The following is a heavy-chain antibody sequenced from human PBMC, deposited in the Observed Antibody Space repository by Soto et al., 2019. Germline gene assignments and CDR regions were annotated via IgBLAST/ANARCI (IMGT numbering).Heavy chain of an antibody. CDR2: INNDGSNT. Sequence: PGGSLRPSCSASGFTFSSYWMHWVRQAPGKGLVWVSRINNDGSNTNYADSVRGRFTISRDTAKNTLYLQMNSPRAEDTAVYYCARGRGYCTNAVCRNHYFDYWGQGTPVTVSS. D-gene: IGHD2-8*01. V-gene: IGHV3-74*01. CDR3: ARGRGYCTNAVCRNHYFDY. CDR1: GFTFSSYW. J-gene: IGHJ4*02.